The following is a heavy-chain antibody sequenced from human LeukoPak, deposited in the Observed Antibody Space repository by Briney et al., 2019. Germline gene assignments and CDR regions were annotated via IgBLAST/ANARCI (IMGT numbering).Heavy chain of an antibody. V-gene: IGHV1-46*01. D-gene: IGHD1-26*01. CDR3: ARDNSVGDTAWWFDP. CDR1: GYTFTSYY. J-gene: IGHJ5*02. Sequence: GASVKVSCKASGYTFTSYYMHWVRQAPGQGLEWMGIINPSGSSTCYAQKFQGRLSLTRDMSTSTDYMELSSLRSEDTAVYYCARDNSVGDTAWWFDPWGQGTLVTVSS. CDR2: INPSGSST.